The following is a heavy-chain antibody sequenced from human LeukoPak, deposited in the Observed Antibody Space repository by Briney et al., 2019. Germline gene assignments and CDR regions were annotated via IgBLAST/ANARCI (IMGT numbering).Heavy chain of an antibody. D-gene: IGHD5-18*01. CDR3: AKDKGIHGAEVFDY. CDR1: GFTFSTYA. Sequence: GGSLRLSCATSGFTFSTYAMSWVRQAPGKGLEWVSTIRGSGDSTYYANSVKGRFTISRDNSKNTLYLQVNSLRAEDTAVYYCAKDKGIHGAEVFDYWGQGTLVTVTS. CDR2: IRGSGDST. J-gene: IGHJ4*02. V-gene: IGHV3-23*01.